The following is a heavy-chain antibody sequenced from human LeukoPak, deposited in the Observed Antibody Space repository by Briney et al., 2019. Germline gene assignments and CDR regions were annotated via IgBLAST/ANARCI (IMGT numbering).Heavy chain of an antibody. CDR1: GFTFSGFA. J-gene: IGHJ4*02. CDR3: ARVGIGGAYYNDY. CDR2: ISGSGGST. D-gene: IGHD3-22*01. Sequence: PGGSLTLSCAASGFTFSGFAMSWVRQAPGKGLEWVSSISGSGGSTYYADSVKGRFTISRDTSKNTLFLQMNSLRAEDTAVYYCARVGIGGAYYNDYWGQGTLVTVSS. V-gene: IGHV3-23*01.